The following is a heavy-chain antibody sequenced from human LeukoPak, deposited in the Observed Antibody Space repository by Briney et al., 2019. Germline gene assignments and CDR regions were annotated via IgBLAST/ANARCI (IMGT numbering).Heavy chain of an antibody. D-gene: IGHD2-2*01. CDR3: ASSRARAFDI. Sequence: PSETLSLTCAVYGGSFSGYYWSWIRQPPGKGLEWIGGINHSGSTNYNPSLKSRVTISVDTSKNQFSLKLSSVTAADTAVYYCASSRARAFDIWGQGTMVTVSS. V-gene: IGHV4-34*01. CDR2: INHSGST. CDR1: GGSFSGYY. J-gene: IGHJ3*02.